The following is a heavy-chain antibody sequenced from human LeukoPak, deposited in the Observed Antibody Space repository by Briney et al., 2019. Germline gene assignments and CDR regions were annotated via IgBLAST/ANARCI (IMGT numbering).Heavy chain of an antibody. J-gene: IGHJ4*02. V-gene: IGHV4-59*01. CDR3: ARVITVRGVIFDY. CDR1: GGSFSTYY. D-gene: IGHD3-16*01. CDR2: IYYSGST. Sequence: SETLSLTCTVSGGSFSTYYWSWIRQPPGKVLEWIGYIYYSGSTNYNPSLKSRVTISVDTSKNQFSLTLNSVTAADTAVYYCARVITVRGVIFDYWGQGTLVTVSS.